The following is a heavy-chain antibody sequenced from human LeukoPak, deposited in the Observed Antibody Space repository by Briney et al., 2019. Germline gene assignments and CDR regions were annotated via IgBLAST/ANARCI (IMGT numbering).Heavy chain of an antibody. Sequence: GGSLRLSCAASGFSFSIHAMSWVRQAPGKGLEWVSGISGRTGNSDYADAVKGRFTISRDNSKDTVFLQMNSLRVEDTAVYYCAKGGRGPARLAVPMYHYFDGWGRGTRVTVSS. CDR3: AKGGRGPARLAVPMYHYFDG. J-gene: IGHJ2*01. CDR2: ISGRTGNS. V-gene: IGHV3-23*01. CDR1: GFSFSIHA. D-gene: IGHD6-19*01.